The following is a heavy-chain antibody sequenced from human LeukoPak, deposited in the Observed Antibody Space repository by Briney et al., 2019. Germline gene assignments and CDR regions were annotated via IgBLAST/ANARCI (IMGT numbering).Heavy chain of an antibody. CDR1: GFTFSDYY. V-gene: IGHV3-23*01. D-gene: IGHD5-24*01. Sequence: QSGGSLRLSCAASGFTFSDYYMSWVRQAPGKGLEWVSTISGDGGGTYYADSVKGRFTISRDNSKNTLYLQMNSLRAEDTAVYYCAKRTPTLRTFDYWGQGTLVTVSS. J-gene: IGHJ4*02. CDR3: AKRTPTLRTFDY. CDR2: ISGDGGGT.